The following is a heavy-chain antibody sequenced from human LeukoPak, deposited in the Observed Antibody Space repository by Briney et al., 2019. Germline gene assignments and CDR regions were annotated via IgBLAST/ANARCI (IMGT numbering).Heavy chain of an antibody. Sequence: KSSETLSLTCTVSGGSISSGGYYWSWIRQHPGKGLEWIGYIYYSGSTYYNPSLKSRVTISVDTSKNQFSLKLSSVTAADTAAYYCARDGDYTPLDYWGQGTLVTVSS. CDR1: GGSISSGGYY. CDR2: IYYSGST. V-gene: IGHV4-31*03. J-gene: IGHJ4*02. D-gene: IGHD4-17*01. CDR3: ARDGDYTPLDY.